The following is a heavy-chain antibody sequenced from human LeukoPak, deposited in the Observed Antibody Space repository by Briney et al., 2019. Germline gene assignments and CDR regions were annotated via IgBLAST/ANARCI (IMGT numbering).Heavy chain of an antibody. CDR3: ARVRRAKRQNRYYFYYYMDV. J-gene: IGHJ6*03. Sequence: GGSLRLSCAASGFTFSSYGMHWVRQAPGKGLEWVAFIRYDGSNKYYADSVKGRFTISRDNAKDSLYLQMNSLRAEDTAVHFCARVRRAKRQNRYYFYYYMDVWGKGTTVTVSS. CDR2: IRYDGSNK. D-gene: IGHD1-14*01. CDR1: GFTFSSYG. V-gene: IGHV3-30*02.